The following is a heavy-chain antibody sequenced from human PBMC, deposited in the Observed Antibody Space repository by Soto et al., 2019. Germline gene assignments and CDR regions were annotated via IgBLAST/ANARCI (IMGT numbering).Heavy chain of an antibody. V-gene: IGHV5-10-1*01. J-gene: IGHJ6*02. D-gene: IGHD6-6*01. Sequence: GESLKISCKGSGYSFTSYWISWVRQMPGKCLDWMGRIDLSDSYTNYSPSFQGHVTISADKSISTAYLQWSSLKASDTAMYYCASYSSSLGMDVWGQGTTVTVSS. CDR3: ASYSSSLGMDV. CDR1: GYSFTSYW. CDR2: IDLSDSYT.